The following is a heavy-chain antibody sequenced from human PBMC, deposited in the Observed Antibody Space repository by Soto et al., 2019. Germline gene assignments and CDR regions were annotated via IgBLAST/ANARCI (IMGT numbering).Heavy chain of an antibody. V-gene: IGHV3-30*18. CDR2: ISYDGSNK. CDR3: AKEGQLAGVDARSDSNYCCGLDI. CDR1: GFTFSSYG. J-gene: IGHJ6*02. D-gene: IGHD3-22*01. Sequence: GGSLRLSCAASGFTFSSYGMHWVRQAPGKGLEWVAVISYDGSNKYYADSVKGRFTISRDNTKNTLYLQMNSLRAEDTPVYECAKEGQLAGVDARSDSNYCCGLDIWGQGTTVTVSS.